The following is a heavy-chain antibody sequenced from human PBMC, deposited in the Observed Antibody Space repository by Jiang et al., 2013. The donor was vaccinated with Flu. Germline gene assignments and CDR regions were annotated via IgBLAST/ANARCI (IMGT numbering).Heavy chain of an antibody. J-gene: IGHJ6*02. D-gene: IGHD4-17*01. CDR1: GYSFTSYW. CDR3: ARRDYGDYFLDV. V-gene: IGHV5-51*01. Sequence: KGSGYSFTSYWIGWVRQMPGKGLEWMGIIYPGDSDTKYSPSFRGQVTITADKTTNTAYLQWSTLKASDTATYYCARRDYGDYFLDVWGQGTSVTVSS. CDR2: IYPGDSDT.